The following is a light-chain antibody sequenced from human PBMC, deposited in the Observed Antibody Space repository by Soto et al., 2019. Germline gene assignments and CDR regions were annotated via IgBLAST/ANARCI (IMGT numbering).Light chain of an antibody. CDR1: QSFRGL. CDR3: QQRHMLPIT. J-gene: IGKJ5*01. Sequence: EVVLTQSPVTLSLSPGERATLSCRASQSFRGLLAWYQQKPGQAPRLLIYDAYNRATCIPPRFSGSGSGTDFTLTISRLEPEDSAVYYCQQRHMLPITFGQGKRLEIK. CDR2: DAY. V-gene: IGKV3-11*01.